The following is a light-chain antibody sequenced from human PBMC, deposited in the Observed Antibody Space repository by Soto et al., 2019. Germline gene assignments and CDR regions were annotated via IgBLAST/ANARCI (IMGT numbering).Light chain of an antibody. CDR2: GAS. CDR3: QHYNNWPFT. V-gene: IGKV3-15*01. J-gene: IGKJ2*01. Sequence: EIVMTQSPATQSVSLGERATLSCRASQSNSSNLAWYKQKPGQPPSLLIYGASARATGIPARFSGSGSGTEFTLTISSLQSEDFAVYYCQHYNNWPFTFGQGTKLEIK. CDR1: QSNSSN.